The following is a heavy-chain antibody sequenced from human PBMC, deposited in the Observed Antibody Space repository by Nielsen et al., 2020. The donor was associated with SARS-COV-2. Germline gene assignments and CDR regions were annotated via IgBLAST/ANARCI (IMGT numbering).Heavy chain of an antibody. Sequence: SETLSLTFTVPGGSLGSRNYYWGWIRQPPGKGLEWLGTIYYSGSVSYNPSLRSRVTISVDTSKKHFSLKLTSVTAADTAVNFCARGDIAVVPAAMFRGDDAFDIWGQGTMVRVSS. V-gene: IGHV4-39*02. CDR2: IYYSGSV. D-gene: IGHD2-2*01. CDR1: GGSLGSRNYY. J-gene: IGHJ3*02. CDR3: ARGDIAVVPAAMFRGDDAFDI.